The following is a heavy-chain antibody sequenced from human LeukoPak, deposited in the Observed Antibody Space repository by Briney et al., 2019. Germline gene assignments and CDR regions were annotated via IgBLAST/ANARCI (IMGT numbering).Heavy chain of an antibody. CDR3: AKTGYQLVLTGFDF. CDR1: GFTFSRSW. Sequence: GGSLRLSCAASGFTFSRSWMHWVRQAPGKGLVWVSRINTDGSSTSYADSVKGRFTISRDNAKNTLYLQMNSLRAEDTAVYYCAKTGYQLVLTGFDFWGQGTLVTVSS. D-gene: IGHD2-2*01. J-gene: IGHJ4*02. CDR2: INTDGSST. V-gene: IGHV3-74*01.